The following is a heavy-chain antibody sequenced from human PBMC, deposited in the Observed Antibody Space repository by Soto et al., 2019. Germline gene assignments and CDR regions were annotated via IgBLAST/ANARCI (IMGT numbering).Heavy chain of an antibody. Sequence: GGSLRLSCAASGFTFSSYGMHWVRQAPGKGLEWVAVIWYDGSNKYYADSVKGRFTISRDNSKNTLYLQMNSLRAEVTAVYYCARGSTVTNLLDYWGQGTLVTGSS. CDR1: GFTFSSYG. V-gene: IGHV3-33*01. CDR2: IWYDGSNK. CDR3: ARGSTVTNLLDY. D-gene: IGHD4-17*01. J-gene: IGHJ4*02.